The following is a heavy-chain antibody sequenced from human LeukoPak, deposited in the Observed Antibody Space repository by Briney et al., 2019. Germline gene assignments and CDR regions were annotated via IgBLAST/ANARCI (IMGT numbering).Heavy chain of an antibody. J-gene: IGHJ4*02. CDR1: GGSISSSSYY. CDR3: ASGPGIFGVVITTYFDY. CDR2: IYYSGST. D-gene: IGHD3-3*01. Sequence: SETLSLTCTVSGGSISSSSYYWGWIRQPPGKGLEWIGSIYYSGSTYYNPSLKSRVTISVDTSKNQFSLKLSSVTAADTAVYYCASGPGIFGVVITTYFDYRGQGTLVTVSS. V-gene: IGHV4-39*01.